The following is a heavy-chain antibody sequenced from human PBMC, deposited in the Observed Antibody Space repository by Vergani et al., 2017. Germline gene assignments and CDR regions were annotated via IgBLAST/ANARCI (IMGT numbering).Heavy chain of an antibody. J-gene: IGHJ6*04. CDR2: IYSGGST. D-gene: IGHD5-12*01. V-gene: IGHV3-53*04. CDR1: GFTFSDYY. Sequence: VQLVESGGGLVKPGGSLRLSCAASGFTFSDYYMSWIRQAPGKGLEWVSVIYSGGSTYYAYSVKGRFTISRHNSKNTLYLQMNSLRAEDTAVYYCARDRVDIVATTTYYYYYYGMDVWGKGTTVTVSS. CDR3: ARDRVDIVATTTYYYYYYGMDV.